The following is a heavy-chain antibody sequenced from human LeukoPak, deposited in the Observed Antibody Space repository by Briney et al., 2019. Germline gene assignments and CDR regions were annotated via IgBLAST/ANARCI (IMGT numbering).Heavy chain of an antibody. CDR1: GGSLSGAY. CDR3: AKEPGEGAGSYYNY. D-gene: IGHD3-10*01. Sequence: SETLSLTCTVSGGSLSGAYWSWIRQPPGKGLECIGYIYDSGSTNYNPSLKSRVTISLDTSKNQFSLKLNSVTAADTAVYYCAKEPGEGAGSYYNYWGQGTLVTVSS. V-gene: IGHV4-59*01. CDR2: IYDSGST. J-gene: IGHJ4*02.